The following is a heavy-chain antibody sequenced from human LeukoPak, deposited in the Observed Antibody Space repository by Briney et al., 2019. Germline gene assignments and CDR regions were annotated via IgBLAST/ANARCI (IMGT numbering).Heavy chain of an antibody. D-gene: IGHD3-16*01. J-gene: IGHJ4*02. CDR2: INPSGGST. CDR3: ARVRLGELYPVGDY. Sequence: ASVKVSCKASGYTFTSYDINWVRQAPGQGLEWMGIINPSGGSTSYAQKFQGRVTMTRDTSTSTVYMELSSLRSEDTAVYYCARVRLGELYPVGDYWGQGTLVTVSS. V-gene: IGHV1-46*01. CDR1: GYTFTSYD.